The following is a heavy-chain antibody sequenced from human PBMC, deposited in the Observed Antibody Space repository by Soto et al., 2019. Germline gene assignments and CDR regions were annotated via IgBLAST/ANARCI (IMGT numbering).Heavy chain of an antibody. J-gene: IGHJ4*02. CDR1: GGSISSSRSY. V-gene: IGHV4-39*01. Sequence: SETLSLTCNVSGGSISSSRSYWAWIRQPPGKGLEWIANIFYSGSTYYNPSLASRVTVSVDTSKNQFSLKLSSVTAADTAVYYCARTDGDYRFGYIDYWGQGTLVTVSS. D-gene: IGHD4-17*01. CDR2: IFYSGST. CDR3: ARTDGDYRFGYIDY.